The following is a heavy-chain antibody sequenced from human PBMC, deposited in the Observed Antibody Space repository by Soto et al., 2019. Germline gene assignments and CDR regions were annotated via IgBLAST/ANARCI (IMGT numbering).Heavy chain of an antibody. D-gene: IGHD6-13*01. Sequence: GGSLRLSCAASGFTFSSYAMHWVRQAPGKGLEWVAVISYDGSNKYYADSVKGRFTTSRDNSKNMLYLQMNSLRAEDTAVYYCARVSSSWSFFDYWGQGTLVTVSS. CDR3: ARVSSSWSFFDY. CDR1: GFTFSSYA. V-gene: IGHV3-30-3*01. J-gene: IGHJ4*02. CDR2: ISYDGSNK.